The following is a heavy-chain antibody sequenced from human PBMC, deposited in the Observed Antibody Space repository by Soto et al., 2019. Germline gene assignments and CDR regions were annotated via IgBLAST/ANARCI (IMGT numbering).Heavy chain of an antibody. CDR2: ISGTGGST. V-gene: IGHV3-23*01. CDR3: AKHLADRYHFDY. CDR1: GFTFNYYA. D-gene: IGHD1-1*01. Sequence: GGSLRLSCAASGFTFNYYAISWVRQAPGKGLEWVSAISGTGGSTYYADSAKGRFTISRDNSKNTLYLQMNSLRAEDTAVYYCAKHLADRYHFDYWGLGTLVTVSS. J-gene: IGHJ4*02.